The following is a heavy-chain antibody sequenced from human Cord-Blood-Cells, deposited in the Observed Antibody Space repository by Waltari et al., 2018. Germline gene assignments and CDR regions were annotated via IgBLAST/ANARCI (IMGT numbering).Heavy chain of an antibody. CDR3: ARDPRSSSWYYYYYGMNV. Sequence: QVQLVESGGGVVQPGRSLRLSCAASGFTFSSYAMHWVRQAPGQGLEWVAVISYDGSNKYYADSVKGRFTISRDNSKNTLYLQMNSLRAEDTAVYYCARDPRSSSWYYYYYGMNVWGQGTTVTVSS. J-gene: IGHJ6*02. D-gene: IGHD6-13*01. CDR2: ISYDGSNK. V-gene: IGHV3-30*04. CDR1: GFTFSSYA.